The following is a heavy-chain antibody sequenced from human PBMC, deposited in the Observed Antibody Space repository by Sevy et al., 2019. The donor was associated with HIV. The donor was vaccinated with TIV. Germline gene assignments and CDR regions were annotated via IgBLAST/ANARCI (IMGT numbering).Heavy chain of an antibody. D-gene: IGHD6-19*01. J-gene: IGHJ4*02. CDR1: EFMFSTYA. CDR3: ARDAGFSTDWYPSDY. CDR2: ISYDGSSH. Sequence: GGSLRLSCAASEFMFSTYAMHWVRQAPGKGLEWVAVISYDGSSHYYADSAKGRFTISRDNSKNTLFLQMNSLRLEDTAFYYCARDAGFSTDWYPSDYWGQGTLVTVSS. V-gene: IGHV3-30*04.